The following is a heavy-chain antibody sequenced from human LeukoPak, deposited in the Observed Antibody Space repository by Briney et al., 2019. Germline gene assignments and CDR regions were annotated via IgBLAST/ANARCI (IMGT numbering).Heavy chain of an antibody. CDR1: GGSFSGYY. CDR3: ARKLWVRSRTHSYFDL. Sequence: SETLSLTCAVYGGSFSGYYWSWIRQPPGKGLEWIGEINHSGSTNYNPSLKSRVTISLYTSKNQFSLKLTSVTAADTAVYYCARKLWVRSRTHSYFDLWGRGTLVTVSS. V-gene: IGHV4-34*01. J-gene: IGHJ2*01. CDR2: INHSGST. D-gene: IGHD3-16*01.